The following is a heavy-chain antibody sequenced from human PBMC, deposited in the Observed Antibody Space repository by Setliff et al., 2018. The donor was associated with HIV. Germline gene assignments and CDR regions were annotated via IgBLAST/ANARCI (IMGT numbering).Heavy chain of an antibody. J-gene: IGHJ6*02. Sequence: GGSLRLSCAASVFTFNNYGMNWVRQAPGKGLEWVAFIRYDGSQKYYVDSVKGRFTIFRDNSKNTLYLQMNSLRVEDTAVYYCAKDVCSGAYCYAYYYYGMDVWGQGTMVTVSS. D-gene: IGHD2-15*01. CDR3: AKDVCSGAYCYAYYYYGMDV. CDR2: IRYDGSQK. CDR1: VFTFNNYG. V-gene: IGHV3-30*02.